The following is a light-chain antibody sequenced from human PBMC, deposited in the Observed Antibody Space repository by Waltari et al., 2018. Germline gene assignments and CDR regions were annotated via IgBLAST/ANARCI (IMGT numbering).Light chain of an antibody. J-gene: IGKJ1*01. CDR2: AAS. CDR1: QTIARY. Sequence: DIQLTQSPTSLSAFVGDRVTITCRASQTIARYLMWYKQQPGKAPNLLIYAASTLQSGVPSRFSASESGRDFTIAISRLQPEDFATYFCQQAYTPPWTFGLGTRVEVK. CDR3: QQAYTPPWT. V-gene: IGKV1-39*01.